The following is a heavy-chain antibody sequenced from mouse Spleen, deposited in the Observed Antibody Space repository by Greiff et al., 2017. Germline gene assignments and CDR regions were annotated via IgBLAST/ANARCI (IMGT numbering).Heavy chain of an antibody. CDR3: ARQFYYDYDWYLDV. J-gene: IGHJ1*01. D-gene: IGHD2-4*01. V-gene: IGHV1-9*01. CDR2: ILPGGGST. Sequence: QVQLQQSGAELMEPGASVKLSCKATGYTFTGYWIEWIKQRPGHGLEWIGEILPGGGSTNYNEKFKGKATFTADTSSNRAYMQLSSLTTEDSAIYYCARQFYYDYDWYLDVWGAGTAVTVSS. CDR1: GYTFTGYW.